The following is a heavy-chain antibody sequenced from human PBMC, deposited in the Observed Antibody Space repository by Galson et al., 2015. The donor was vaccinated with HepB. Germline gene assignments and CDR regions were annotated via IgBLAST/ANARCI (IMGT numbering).Heavy chain of an antibody. CDR3: VCAAGPAAILFYYYGMDV. J-gene: IGHJ6*02. Sequence: SVKVSCKASGGTFSSYAISWVRQAPGQGLEWMGGIIPIFGIANYAQKFQGRVTITADKSTSTAYMELSSLRSEDTAVYYCVCAAGPAAILFYYYGMDVWGQGTTVTVSS. V-gene: IGHV1-69*10. CDR1: GGTFSSYA. D-gene: IGHD2-2*02. CDR2: IIPIFGIA.